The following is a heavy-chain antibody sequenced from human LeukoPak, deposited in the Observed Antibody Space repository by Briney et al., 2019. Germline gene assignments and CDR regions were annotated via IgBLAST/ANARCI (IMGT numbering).Heavy chain of an antibody. CDR1: DYTFTSYG. D-gene: IGHD2-15*01. J-gene: IGHJ5*02. CDR2: ISAYNGNT. V-gene: IGHV1-18*01. Sequence: GASVKVSCKASDYTFTSYGISWVRQAPGQGLEWMGWISAYNGNTNYAQRLQGRVTTTTDTSTTTAYMELRSLRSDDTAVYYCARTRRVAATPNWFDPWGQGTLVTVSS. CDR3: ARTRRVAATPNWFDP.